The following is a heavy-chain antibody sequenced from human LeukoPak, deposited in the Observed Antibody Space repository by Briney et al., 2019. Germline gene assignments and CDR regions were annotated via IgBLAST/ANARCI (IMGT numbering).Heavy chain of an antibody. CDR1: GGSISSYY. CDR3: ARVYYGRTYDYWYFDL. J-gene: IGHJ2*01. Sequence: SGTLSLTCTVSGGSISSYYWSWIRQPPGKGLEWIGYIYYSGSTNYNPSLKSRVTISVDTSKNQFSLKLSSVTAADTAVYFCARVYYGRTYDYWYFDLWGRGTLVTVSS. CDR2: IYYSGST. V-gene: IGHV4-59*01. D-gene: IGHD3-10*01.